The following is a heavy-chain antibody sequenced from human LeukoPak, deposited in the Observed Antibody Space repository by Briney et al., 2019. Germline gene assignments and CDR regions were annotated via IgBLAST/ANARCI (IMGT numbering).Heavy chain of an antibody. CDR1: GLTFSSYA. J-gene: IGHJ4*02. CDR3: AKGHLLWTDY. Sequence: PGGSLRLSCAASGLTFSSYAMSWVRQAPGKGLEWVSAISGTGSSIYYADSVMGRFTISRDNSRNTLYLQMNSLRAEDTAVYYCAKGHLLWTDYWGQGTLVTVSS. V-gene: IGHV3-23*01. D-gene: IGHD3-10*01. CDR2: ISGTGSSI.